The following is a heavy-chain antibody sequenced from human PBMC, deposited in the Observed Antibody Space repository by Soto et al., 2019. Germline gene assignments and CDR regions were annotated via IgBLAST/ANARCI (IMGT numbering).Heavy chain of an antibody. CDR2: IIPISDTT. D-gene: IGHD2-2*01. CDR1: GGTFSSYA. V-gene: IGHV1-69*01. Sequence: QVQLVQSGAEVKKPGSSVKVSCKASGGTFSSYAISWVRQAPGQGLEWMGGIIPISDTTNYAQKFQGRVTITADESTSIAYMELSSLRSEDTAVYYCARSQGSSTSLEIYYYYYYGMDVWGQATTVTVSS. CDR3: ARSQGSSTSLEIYYYYYYGMDV. J-gene: IGHJ6*02.